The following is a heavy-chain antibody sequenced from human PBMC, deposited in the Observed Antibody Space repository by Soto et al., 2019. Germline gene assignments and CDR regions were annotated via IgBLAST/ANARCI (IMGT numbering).Heavy chain of an antibody. Sequence: PGGSLRLSCAASGFTFDDHTMHWVRQAPGKGLEWVSLITWDGDTTYYADSVRGRFTISRDNSKNSLYLQMNSLTTEDTALYYCAKDIMDRGYSYGYDSWGQRTLVTVSS. CDR3: AKDIMDRGYSYGYDS. J-gene: IGHJ5*02. CDR2: ITWDGDTT. D-gene: IGHD5-18*01. V-gene: IGHV3-43*01. CDR1: GFTFDDHT.